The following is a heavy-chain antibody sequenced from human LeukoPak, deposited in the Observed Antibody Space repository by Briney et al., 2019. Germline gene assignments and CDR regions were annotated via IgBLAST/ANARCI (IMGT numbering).Heavy chain of an antibody. CDR1: GFTFSSYW. V-gene: IGHV3-7*01. D-gene: IGHD1-26*01. J-gene: IGHJ4*02. Sequence: PGGSLRLSCAASGFTFSSYWMSWVRQAPGKGLEWVANIKQDGSEKYYVDSVKGRFTISRDNAKNSLYLQMNSLRAEDTAVYYCARDSGSYLTYFDYWGQGTLVTVSS. CDR3: ARDSGSYLTYFDY. CDR2: IKQDGSEK.